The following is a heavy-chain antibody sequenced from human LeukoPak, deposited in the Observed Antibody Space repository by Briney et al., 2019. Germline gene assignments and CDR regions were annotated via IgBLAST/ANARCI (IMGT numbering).Heavy chain of an antibody. V-gene: IGHV3-66*01. Sequence: GGSLRLSCAASGFTVSSNYMSWVRQAPGKGLEWVSVIYSGGSTYYADSVKGRFTVSRDNAKNSLYLQMNSLRAEDTAVYYCARRATTERGHSYGLDFWGQGTLVTVSS. J-gene: IGHJ4*02. CDR2: IYSGGST. CDR3: ARRATTERGHSYGLDF. CDR1: GFTVSSNY. D-gene: IGHD5-18*01.